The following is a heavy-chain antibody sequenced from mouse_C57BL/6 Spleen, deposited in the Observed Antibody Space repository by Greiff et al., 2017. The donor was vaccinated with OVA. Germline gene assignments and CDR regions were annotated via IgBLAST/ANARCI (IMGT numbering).Heavy chain of an antibody. Sequence: VQLQQPGAELVKPGASVKVSCKASGYTFTSYWMHWVKQRPGQGLEWIGRIHPSDSDTNYNQKFKGKATLTVDKSSSPAYMQLSSLTSEDSAFYYCAINYDPAWCAYWGQGTLVTVSA. J-gene: IGHJ3*01. CDR1: GYTFTSYW. D-gene: IGHD2-4*01. V-gene: IGHV1-74*01. CDR3: AINYDPAWCAY. CDR2: IHPSDSDT.